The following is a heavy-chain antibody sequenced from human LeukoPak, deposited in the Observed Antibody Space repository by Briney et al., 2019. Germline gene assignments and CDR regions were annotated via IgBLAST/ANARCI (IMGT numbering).Heavy chain of an antibody. Sequence: SETLPLTCTVSGGSISSYYWSWIRQPPGKGLEWIGYIFYSGSTNYNPSLKSRVTISVDTSKNQFSLKLSSVTAADTAVYYCARETSQKGAHYMDVWGKGTTITISS. J-gene: IGHJ6*03. D-gene: IGHD3-16*01. CDR3: ARETSQKGAHYMDV. CDR2: IFYSGST. CDR1: GGSISSYY. V-gene: IGHV4-59*01.